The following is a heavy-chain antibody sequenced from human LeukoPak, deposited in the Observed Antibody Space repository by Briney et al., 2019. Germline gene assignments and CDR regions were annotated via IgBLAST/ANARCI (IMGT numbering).Heavy chain of an antibody. J-gene: IGHJ4*02. CDR3: AKGPNFRDYDGSGYYDYFDN. Sequence: PGSSLRLSCEASGFTFDDYSMHWVRQPPGEGLEWVSSISWNGGSLAYSDSLKGRFTISRDNAKNSLYLQMNSLRAEDTAFYYCAKGPNFRDYDGSGYYDYFDNWGQGTLVTVSS. CDR2: ISWNGGSL. V-gene: IGHV3-9*01. CDR1: GFTFDDYS. D-gene: IGHD3-22*01.